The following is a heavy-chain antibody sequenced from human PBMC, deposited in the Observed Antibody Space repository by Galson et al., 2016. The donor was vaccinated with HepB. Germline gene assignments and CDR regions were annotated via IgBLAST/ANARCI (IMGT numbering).Heavy chain of an antibody. J-gene: IGHJ4*02. Sequence: SLRLSCAGSGFTFGDYAVGWFRQAPGKGLEWVALIRSRVYGETTTYAASVKGRFTVSSHDSENIAYLQMASLKSDDTAIYFCTKNRGGSFYGVPDGWGQGTLVTAS. V-gene: IGHV3-49*03. CDR2: IRSRVYGETT. D-gene: IGHD1-26*01. CDR3: TKNRGGSFYGVPDG. CDR1: GFTFGDYA.